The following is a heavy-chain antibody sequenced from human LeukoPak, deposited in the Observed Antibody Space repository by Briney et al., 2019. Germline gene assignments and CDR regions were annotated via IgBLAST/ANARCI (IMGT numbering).Heavy chain of an antibody. CDR1: GYTFTSYY. J-gene: IGHJ5*02. D-gene: IGHD2-15*01. CDR2: INPSGGST. CDR3: ARDPSSGHIVGWFDP. Sequence: GASVKVSCKAPGYTFTSYYMHWVRQAPGQGLEWMGIINPSGGSTSYAQKFQGRVTMTRDTSTSAVYMELSSLRSEDTAVYYCARDPSSGHIVGWFDPWGQGTLVTVSS. V-gene: IGHV1-46*03.